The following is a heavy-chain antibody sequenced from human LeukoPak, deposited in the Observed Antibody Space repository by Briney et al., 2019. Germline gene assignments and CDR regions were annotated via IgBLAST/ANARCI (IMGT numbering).Heavy chain of an antibody. CDR3: ARHHLVVGAIT. V-gene: IGHV4-59*08. Sequence: KPSETLSLTCTVSGGSISSYYWSWIRQPSGKGLEWIAYIHYSGSTNYNPSLKSRVTISVDTSKTRFSLTLSSVTAADTAVYYCARHHLVVGAITWGQGTMVTVSS. CDR2: IHYSGST. CDR1: GGSISSYY. J-gene: IGHJ3*01. D-gene: IGHD2-15*01.